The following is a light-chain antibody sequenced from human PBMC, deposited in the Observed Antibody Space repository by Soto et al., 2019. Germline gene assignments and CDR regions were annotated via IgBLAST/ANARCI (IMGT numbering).Light chain of an antibody. CDR3: SPYRSSTTVNFV. CDR2: EVS. J-gene: IGLJ1*01. CDR1: TRDVGRYNY. Sequence: QSALTQPASVSGSPGQSITISCTGTTRDVGRYNYVSWYQQHPGKAPKLIIYEVSNRPSGISNRFSGSKSGNTASLTISGVQAEDEADYYCSPYRSSTTVNFVFXTGTKVTVL. V-gene: IGLV2-14*01.